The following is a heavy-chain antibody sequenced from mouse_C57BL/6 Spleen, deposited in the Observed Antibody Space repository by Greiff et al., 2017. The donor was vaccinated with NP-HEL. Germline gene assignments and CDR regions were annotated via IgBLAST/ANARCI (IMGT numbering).Heavy chain of an antibody. CDR3: ARVYDGYYGAMDY. J-gene: IGHJ4*01. CDR1: GYSFTGYY. V-gene: IGHV1-31*01. D-gene: IGHD2-3*01. Sequence: VQLKESGPELVKPGASVKISCKASGYSFTGYYMHWVKQSHGNILDWIGYIYPYNGVSSYNQKFKGKATLTVDTSSSTAYMELRSLTSEDSAVYYCARVYDGYYGAMDYWGQGTSVTVSS. CDR2: IYPYNGVS.